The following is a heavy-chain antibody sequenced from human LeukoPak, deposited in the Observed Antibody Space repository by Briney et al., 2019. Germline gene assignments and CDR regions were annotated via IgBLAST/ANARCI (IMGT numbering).Heavy chain of an antibody. V-gene: IGHV4-59*01. Sequence: PSETLSLTCTVSGGSISYYYWSWIRQSPGKGLEWIGYIYYSGSTNYNPSLKSRVTISVDTSKNQFSLQLRSVTAADTAVYYCAREDPQTTVPEGMDVWGQGTTVTVSS. D-gene: IGHD4-17*01. CDR2: IYYSGST. CDR3: AREDPQTTVPEGMDV. J-gene: IGHJ6*02. CDR1: GGSISYYY.